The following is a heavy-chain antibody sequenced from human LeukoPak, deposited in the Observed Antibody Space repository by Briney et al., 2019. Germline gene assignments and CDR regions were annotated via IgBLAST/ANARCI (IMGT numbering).Heavy chain of an antibody. CDR1: GGSFSGYY. J-gene: IGHJ5*02. D-gene: IGHD2-2*02. V-gene: IGHV4-34*01. CDR3: ARGHEDIVVVPAAIQGALDP. Sequence: PSETLSLTCAVYGGSFSGYYWSWIRQPPGKGLEWIGEINHSGSTNYNPSLKSRVTISVDTSKNQFSLKLSSVTAADTAVYYCARGHEDIVVVPAAIQGALDPWGQGTLVTVSS. CDR2: INHSGST.